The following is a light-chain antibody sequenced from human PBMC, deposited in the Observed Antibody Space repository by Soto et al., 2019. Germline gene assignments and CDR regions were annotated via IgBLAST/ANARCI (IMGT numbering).Light chain of an antibody. J-gene: IGKJ4*01. CDR2: AAS. CDR1: QSISSY. V-gene: IGKV1-39*01. CDR3: QQSYSTLSLT. Sequence: DSQITHSPSSLSASVGDRVTITCRASQSISSYLNWYQQKPGKAPKLLIYAASSLQSGVPSRFSGSGSGTDFTLTISSLQPEDFATYYCQQSYSTLSLTLGGGTKVDIK.